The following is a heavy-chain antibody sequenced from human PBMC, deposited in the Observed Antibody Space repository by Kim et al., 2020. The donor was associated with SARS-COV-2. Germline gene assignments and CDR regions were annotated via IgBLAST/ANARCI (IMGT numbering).Heavy chain of an antibody. CDR3: ASGKVDIVATIPAYFDY. CDR2: IIPILGIA. J-gene: IGHJ4*02. D-gene: IGHD5-12*01. V-gene: IGHV1-69*02. CDR1: GGTFSSYT. Sequence: SVKVSCKASGGTFSSYTISWVRQAPGQGLEWMGRIIPILGIANYAQKFQGRVTITADKSTSTAYMELSSLRSEDTAVYYCASGKVDIVATIPAYFDYWGQGTLVTVSS.